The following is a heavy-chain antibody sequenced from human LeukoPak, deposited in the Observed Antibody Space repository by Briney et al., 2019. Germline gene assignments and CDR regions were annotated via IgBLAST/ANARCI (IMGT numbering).Heavy chain of an antibody. V-gene: IGHV4-59*01. CDR1: GGSISSSF. D-gene: IGHD3-22*01. Sequence: SETLSLTCSVSGGSISSSFWSWIRQSPGKGLEWIGYIHYTGSSNYNPSLKSRVTISVDTSKNQFSLKLSSVTAADTAVYYCARGASDYYDSSGYYTWGQGTLVTVSS. CDR2: IHYTGSS. CDR3: ARGASDYYDSSGYYT. J-gene: IGHJ5*02.